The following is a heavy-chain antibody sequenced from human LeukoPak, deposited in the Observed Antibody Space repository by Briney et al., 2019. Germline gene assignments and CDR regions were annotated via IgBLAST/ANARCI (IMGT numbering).Heavy chain of an antibody. CDR2: ISDDGRRK. D-gene: IGHD4-17*01. V-gene: IGHV3-30*18. Sequence: AGGSLRLSCAASGFSSISYGMHWVRQAPGKGLEWVGVISDDGRRKDYADSVKGRFTISRDNSKDTLYLQMNSLRAEDTAVYYCAKRPSDYGDYVSYFDYWGQGTLVTVSS. CDR1: GFSSISYG. CDR3: AKRPSDYGDYVSYFDY. J-gene: IGHJ4*02.